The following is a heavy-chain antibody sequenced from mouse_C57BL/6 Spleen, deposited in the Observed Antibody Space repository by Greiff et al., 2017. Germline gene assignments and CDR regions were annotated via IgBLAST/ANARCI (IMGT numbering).Heavy chain of an antibody. Sequence: VQLQQSGPELVKPGASVKISCKASGYSFTDYNMNWVKQSNGKSLEWIGVINPNYGTTSYNQKFKGKATLTVDQSSSTAYMQLNSLTSEDSAVYYWARERDSSGLYAMDYWGQGTSVTVSS. CDR1: GYSFTDYN. CDR2: INPNYGTT. D-gene: IGHD3-2*02. J-gene: IGHJ4*01. CDR3: ARERDSSGLYAMDY. V-gene: IGHV1-39*01.